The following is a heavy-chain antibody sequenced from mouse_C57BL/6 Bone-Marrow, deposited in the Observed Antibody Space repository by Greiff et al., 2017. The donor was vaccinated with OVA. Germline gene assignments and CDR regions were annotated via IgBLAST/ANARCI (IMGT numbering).Heavy chain of an antibody. CDR1: GYTFTSYW. CDR3: ARGLRRAWFAY. V-gene: IGHV1-64*01. Sequence: QVQLKQPGAELVKPGASVKLSCKASGYTFTSYWMHWVKQRPGQGLEWIGMIHPNSGSTNYNEKFKSKATLTVDKSSSTAYMQLSSLTSEDSAVYYCARGLRRAWFAYWGQGTLVTVSA. CDR2: IHPNSGST. J-gene: IGHJ3*01. D-gene: IGHD2-4*01.